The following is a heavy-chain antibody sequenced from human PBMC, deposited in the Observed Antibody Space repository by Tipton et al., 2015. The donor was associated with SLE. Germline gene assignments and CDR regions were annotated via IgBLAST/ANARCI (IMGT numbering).Heavy chain of an antibody. CDR1: GFTFSSYG. J-gene: IGHJ4*02. CDR2: IRYDGSNK. V-gene: IGHV3-30*02. D-gene: IGHD2-2*01. Sequence: QLVQSGGGVVQPGGSLRLSCAASGFTFSSYGMHWVRQAPGKGLEWVAFIRYDGSNKYYADSVKGRFTISRDNSKNTLYLQMNSLRAEDTAVYYCARGRRDYIVVLPPEDYWGQGALVTVSS. CDR3: ARGRRDYIVVLPPEDY.